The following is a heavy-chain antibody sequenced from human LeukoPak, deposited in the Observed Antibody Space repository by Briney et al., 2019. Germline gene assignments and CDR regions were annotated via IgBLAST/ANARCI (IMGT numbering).Heavy chain of an antibody. Sequence: GGSLRLSCAASGFTFSSYWMNWVRQALRQGLEWVANIKQDGSEKYYVDSVKGRFTISRDNAKNSLYLQMNSLRAEDTAVYYCARSYSSSWYFDYWGQGTLVTVSS. CDR2: IKQDGSEK. V-gene: IGHV3-7*03. D-gene: IGHD6-13*01. J-gene: IGHJ4*02. CDR3: ARSYSSSWYFDY. CDR1: GFTFSSYW.